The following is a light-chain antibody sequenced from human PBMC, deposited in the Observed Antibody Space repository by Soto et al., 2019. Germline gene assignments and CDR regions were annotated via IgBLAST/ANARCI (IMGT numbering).Light chain of an antibody. Sequence: DIQMTQSPSSLSASVGDRVTITCRASQGISNYLAWYQQKPGKVPKLLIYAASTLQSGVQSRFSGSGSVTDITLTISSLQPEDVATYYCQQYNSAPWTFGQGTKVEIK. J-gene: IGKJ1*01. CDR1: QGISNY. CDR3: QQYNSAPWT. V-gene: IGKV1-27*01. CDR2: AAS.